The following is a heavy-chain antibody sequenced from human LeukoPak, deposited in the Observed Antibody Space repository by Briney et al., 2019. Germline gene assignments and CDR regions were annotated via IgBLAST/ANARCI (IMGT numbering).Heavy chain of an antibody. D-gene: IGHD6-13*01. J-gene: IGHJ6*02. V-gene: IGHV4-39*01. Sequence: PSETLSLTCTVSGGSISSSSYYWGWIRQPPGKGLEWIGSIYYSGSTYYNPSLKSRVTISVDTSKNQFSLKLSSVTAADTAVYYCASGEQQLVTPRHYYYYGMDVWGQGTTVTVSS. CDR2: IYYSGST. CDR3: ASGEQQLVTPRHYYYYGMDV. CDR1: GGSISSSSYY.